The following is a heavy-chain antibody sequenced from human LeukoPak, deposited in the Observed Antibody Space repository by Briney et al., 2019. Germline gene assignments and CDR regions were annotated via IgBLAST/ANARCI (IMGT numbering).Heavy chain of an antibody. V-gene: IGHV4-34*01. CDR2: TNHSGST. CDR1: GGSFSGYY. Sequence: SKTLSLTCAVYGGSFSGYYWSWIRQPPGKGLEWIGETNHSGSTNYNPSLKSRVTISVDTSKNQFSLKLSSVTAADTAVYYCARGFSGDSSGYWGYFDYWGQGTLVTVSS. CDR3: ARGFSGDSSGYWGYFDY. J-gene: IGHJ4*02. D-gene: IGHD3-22*01.